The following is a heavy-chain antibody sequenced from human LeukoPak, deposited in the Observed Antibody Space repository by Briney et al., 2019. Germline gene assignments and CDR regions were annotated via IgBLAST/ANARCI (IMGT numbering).Heavy chain of an antibody. CDR1: GGSISGYY. D-gene: IGHD3-22*01. CDR2: IYYTGST. Sequence: PSETLSLTCTVSGGSISGYYWSWLRQPPGKGLEWIGHIYYTGSTNYNPSLRSRLTISLDTSTSQFSLRLSSVTAADTAVYYCARGTMMVGPWGQGTLVTVSS. CDR3: ARGTMMVGP. V-gene: IGHV4-59*08. J-gene: IGHJ5*02.